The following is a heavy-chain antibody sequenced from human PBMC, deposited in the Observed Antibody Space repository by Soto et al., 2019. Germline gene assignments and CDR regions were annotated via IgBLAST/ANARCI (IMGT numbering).Heavy chain of an antibody. Sequence: PGGSLRLSCAASGFTFSSYSMNWVRQAPGKGLEWVSSISSSSYIYYADSVKGRFTISRDNAKNSLYLQMNSLRAEDTAVYYCARDLQQLVLTAYYYYGMDVWGQGTTVTVSS. V-gene: IGHV3-21*01. CDR3: ARDLQQLVLTAYYYYGMDV. CDR1: GFTFSSYS. CDR2: ISSSSYI. D-gene: IGHD6-13*01. J-gene: IGHJ6*02.